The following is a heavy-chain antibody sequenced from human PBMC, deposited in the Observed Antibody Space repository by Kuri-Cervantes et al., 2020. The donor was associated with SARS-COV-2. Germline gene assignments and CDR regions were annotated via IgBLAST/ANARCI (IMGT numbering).Heavy chain of an antibody. V-gene: IGHV4-34*01. D-gene: IGHD4-23*01. J-gene: IGHJ6*04. CDR2: VNHNGGA. CDR1: GGSLSGSY. Sequence: GSLRLSCAVYGGSLSGSYWAWIRQSPGKRLEWIGEVNHNGGANYNPSLRSRVTISVDTSNNQFSLKLSSVTAADTAVYYCARPGGFLDVWGKGTTVTVSS. CDR3: ARPGGFLDV.